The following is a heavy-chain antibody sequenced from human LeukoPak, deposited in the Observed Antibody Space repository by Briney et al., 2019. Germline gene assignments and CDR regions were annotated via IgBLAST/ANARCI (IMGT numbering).Heavy chain of an antibody. CDR1: GGTFSSYA. V-gene: IGHV1-69*13. D-gene: IGHD3-16*02. J-gene: IGHJ4*02. Sequence: ASVKVSCKASGGTFSSYAISWVRQAPGQGLEWMGGIIPIFGTANYAQKFQGRVTITADESTSTAYMELSSLRSEDTAVYYCAREGITFGGVIVPPSDYWGQGTLVTVSS. CDR3: AREGITFGGVIVPPSDY. CDR2: IIPIFGTA.